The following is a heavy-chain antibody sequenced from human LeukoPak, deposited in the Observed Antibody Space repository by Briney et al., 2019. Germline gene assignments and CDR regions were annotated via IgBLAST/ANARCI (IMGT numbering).Heavy chain of an antibody. D-gene: IGHD2-21*02. Sequence: PSETLSHTCTVAGGSISSSNYFWGWVRQPPAKELEWIGNIYYSGTTYQNPSLKSRVTISVYTSNNQFSLKLRSVTAADTAVYYCTRQEAATATSFYGMDVWGLGITVTVSS. CDR3: TRQEAATATSFYGMDV. CDR2: IYYSGTT. J-gene: IGHJ6*02. V-gene: IGHV4-39*01. CDR1: GGSISSSNYF.